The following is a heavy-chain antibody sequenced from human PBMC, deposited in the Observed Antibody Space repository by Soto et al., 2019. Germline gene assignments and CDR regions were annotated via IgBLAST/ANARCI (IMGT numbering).Heavy chain of an antibody. CDR2: INPNSGGT. D-gene: IGHD6-13*01. Sequence: ASVKVSCKASGSTFTGYYMHWARQAPGQGLEWMGWINPNSGGTNYAQKFQGRVTITADESTSIVFIEMISLRFEDTAVYYCARSRAAAPPRVGMDVWGQGTTVTVSS. V-gene: IGHV1-2*02. CDR3: ARSRAAAPPRVGMDV. CDR1: GSTFTGYY. J-gene: IGHJ6*02.